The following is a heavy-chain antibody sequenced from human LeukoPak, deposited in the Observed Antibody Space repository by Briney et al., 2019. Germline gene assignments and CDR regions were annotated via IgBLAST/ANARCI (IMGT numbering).Heavy chain of an antibody. CDR2: ISAYNGNT. CDR3: ARDSSNNWLGITIFGVVITDLDY. Sequence: ASVKVSCKASGYTFTSYGISWVRQAPGQGLEWMGWISAYNGNTNYAQKLQGRVTMTTDTSTSTAYMELRSLRSDDTAVYYCARDSSNNWLGITIFGVVITDLDYWGQGTLVTVSS. V-gene: IGHV1-18*01. J-gene: IGHJ4*02. CDR1: GYTFTSYG. D-gene: IGHD3-3*01.